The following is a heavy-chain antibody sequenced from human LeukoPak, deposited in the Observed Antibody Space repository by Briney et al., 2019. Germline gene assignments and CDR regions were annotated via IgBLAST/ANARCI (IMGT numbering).Heavy chain of an antibody. Sequence: PGGSLRLSCAASGRTFRNYAMTWVRQAPGKGLEWVSTISADGASTFYADSVRGRFTISRDNSENTLYLQMDSLRAEDTAVYYCAKGGHYTYFEYWGQGTLVTVSS. J-gene: IGHJ4*02. CDR3: AKGGHYTYFEY. CDR2: ISADGAST. CDR1: GRTFRNYA. V-gene: IGHV3-23*01. D-gene: IGHD3-3*01.